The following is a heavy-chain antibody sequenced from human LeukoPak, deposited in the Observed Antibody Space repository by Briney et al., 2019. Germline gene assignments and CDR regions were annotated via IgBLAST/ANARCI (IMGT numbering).Heavy chain of an antibody. D-gene: IGHD4-23*01. CDR2: IYYSGST. CDR3: ARQPPVAASGNFVDY. V-gene: IGHV4-39*01. CDR1: GGSISSSYC. J-gene: IGHJ4*02. Sequence: SETLSLTCTVSGGSISSSYCWGWIRQPPGKGLEWIGSIYYSGSTYYNPSLKSRVTISIDTSKNQFSLKLSSVTAADTAVYYCARQPPVAASGNFVDYWGQGTLVTVSS.